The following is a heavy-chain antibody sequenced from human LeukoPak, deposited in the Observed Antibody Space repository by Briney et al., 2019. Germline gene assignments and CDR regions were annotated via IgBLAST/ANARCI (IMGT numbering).Heavy chain of an antibody. CDR2: INPNSGGT. D-gene: IGHD2-2*01. Sequence: ASVKVSRKASGYTFTGYYMHWVRQAPGQGLEWMGWINPNSGGTNYAQKFQGRVTLTRDTSISTAYMELSRLRSDDTAVYYCARRIAGYCSSTSCWLMPDEFRGFDYWGQGTLVTVSS. V-gene: IGHV1-2*02. CDR3: ARRIAGYCSSTSCWLMPDEFRGFDY. J-gene: IGHJ4*02. CDR1: GYTFTGYY.